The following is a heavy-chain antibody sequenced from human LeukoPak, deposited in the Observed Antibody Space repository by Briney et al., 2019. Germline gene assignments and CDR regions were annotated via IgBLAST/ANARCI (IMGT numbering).Heavy chain of an antibody. D-gene: IGHD3-10*01. CDR1: GFTFSSYW. CDR2: IKQDGSEK. Sequence: GGSLRLSCAASGFTFSSYWMSWVRQAPGKGLEWVANIKQDGSEKYYVDSVKGRFTISRDNAKNSLYLQMNSLRAEDTAVCYCARDHPPLMVRGVIGSPRAADYWGQGTLVTVSS. J-gene: IGHJ4*02. V-gene: IGHV3-7*01. CDR3: ARDHPPLMVRGVIGSPRAADY.